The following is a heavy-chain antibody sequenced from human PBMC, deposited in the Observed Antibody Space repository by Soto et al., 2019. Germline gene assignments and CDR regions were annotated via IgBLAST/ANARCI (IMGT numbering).Heavy chain of an antibody. Sequence: VEALKSSCEGSGYSFTSYWITWVRQMPGKGLEWMGRIDPSDSYTNYSPSFQGHVTISADKSISTAYLQWSSLKASDTAMYYWARLPLAAAYSDANSWGQGTLVIVSS. CDR2: IDPSDSYT. CDR3: ARLPLAAAYSDANS. D-gene: IGHD6-13*01. V-gene: IGHV5-10-1*01. CDR1: GYSFTSYW. J-gene: IGHJ4*02.